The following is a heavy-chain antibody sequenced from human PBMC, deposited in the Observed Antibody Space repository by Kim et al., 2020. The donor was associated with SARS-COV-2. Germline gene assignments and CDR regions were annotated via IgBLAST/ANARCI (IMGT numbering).Heavy chain of an antibody. V-gene: IGHV1-69*04. CDR2: IIPILGIA. J-gene: IGHJ4*02. D-gene: IGHD2-21*02. CDR1: GGTFSSYA. Sequence: SVKVSCKASGGTFSSYAISWVRQAPGQGLEWMGRIIPILGIANYAQKFQGRVTITADKSTSTAYMELSSLRSEDTAVYYCARGHIVVVTAIFDYWGQGTLVTVSS. CDR3: ARGHIVVVTAIFDY.